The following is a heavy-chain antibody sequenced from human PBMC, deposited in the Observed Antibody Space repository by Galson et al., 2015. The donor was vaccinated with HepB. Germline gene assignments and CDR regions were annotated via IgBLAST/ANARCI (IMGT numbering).Heavy chain of an antibody. D-gene: IGHD5-24*01. CDR3: ARDGQEMATIHDAVDI. CDR1: GFTFSSYA. Sequence: SLRLSCAASGFTFSSYAMHWVRQAPGKGLEWVAVISYDGSNKYYADSVKGRFTISRDNSKNTLYLQMNSLRAEDTAVYYCARDGQEMATIHDAVDIWGQGTMVTVSS. J-gene: IGHJ3*02. V-gene: IGHV3-30*04. CDR2: ISYDGSNK.